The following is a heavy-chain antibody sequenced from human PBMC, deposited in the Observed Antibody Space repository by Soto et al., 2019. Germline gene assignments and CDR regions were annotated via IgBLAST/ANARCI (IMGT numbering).Heavy chain of an antibody. CDR1: GFTFSSYA. V-gene: IGHV3-23*01. CDR2: ISGSGGST. D-gene: IGHD3-3*01. Sequence: EVQLLESGGGLVQPGGSLRLSCAASGFTFSSYAMSWVRQAPGKGLEWVSAISGSGGSTYYAHSVKGRFTISRDNSKNTLYLQMNSLRAEDTAVYYCAKSSGLRFLEWLNWGQGTLVTVSS. J-gene: IGHJ4*02. CDR3: AKSSGLRFLEWLN.